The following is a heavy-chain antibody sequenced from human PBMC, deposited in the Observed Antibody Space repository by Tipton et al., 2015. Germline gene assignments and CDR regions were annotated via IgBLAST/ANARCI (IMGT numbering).Heavy chain of an antibody. Sequence: SLRLSCAASGFTFSSFAMSWVRQAPGKGLEWVSLISGTGGYTYYADSVKGRFTISRDNSKDTLYLQLNSLSAEDTAVYYCARDVGWGYDVVTGYYVGGLDPWGQGSLVTVSS. J-gene: IGHJ5*02. CDR2: ISGTGGYT. CDR1: GFTFSSFA. D-gene: IGHD3-9*01. V-gene: IGHV3-23*01. CDR3: ARDVGWGYDVVTGYYVGGLDP.